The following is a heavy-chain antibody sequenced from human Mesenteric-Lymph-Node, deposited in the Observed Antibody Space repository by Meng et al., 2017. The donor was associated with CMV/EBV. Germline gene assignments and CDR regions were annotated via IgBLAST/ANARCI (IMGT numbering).Heavy chain of an antibody. CDR1: GGSFSGYS. J-gene: IGHJ6*02. CDR2: ISHSGST. D-gene: IGHD6-6*01. Sequence: SETLSLTCTVSGGSFSGYSWSWIRQSPGKGLEWIAEISHSGSTDYNPSLKSRVTISVDTSKNQFSLKLSSVTAADTAVYYCARAGIAARHYYYYGMDVWGQGTTVTVSS. V-gene: IGHV4-34*01. CDR3: ARAGIAARHYYYYGMDV.